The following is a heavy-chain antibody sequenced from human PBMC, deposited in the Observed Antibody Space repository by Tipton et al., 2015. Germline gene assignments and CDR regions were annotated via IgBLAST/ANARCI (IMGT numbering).Heavy chain of an antibody. D-gene: IGHD1-26*01. CDR3: ARTARSYTFDQ. CDR1: GFSFDDYA. CDR2: ITWNSDTI. Sequence: SLRLSCEASGFSFDDYAMHWVRQAPGEGLEWVSGITWNSDTIGYADSVKGRFTISRDNAKNTVYLQMNAVRAEDTAVYYCARTARSYTFDQWGQGTLVTVSS. V-gene: IGHV3-9*01. J-gene: IGHJ4*02.